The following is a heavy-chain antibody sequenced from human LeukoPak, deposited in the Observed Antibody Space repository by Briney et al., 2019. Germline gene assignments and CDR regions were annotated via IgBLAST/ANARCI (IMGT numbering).Heavy chain of an antibody. Sequence: PSETLSLTCTVSGGSISSGGYYWSWIRQHPGKGLEWIGYIYYSGSTYYNPSLKSRVTISVDTSKNQFSLKLSSVTAADTAVYYCARDPGVTGYFDLWGRGTLVTVSS. J-gene: IGHJ2*01. CDR2: IYYSGST. CDR1: GGSISSGGYY. CDR3: ARDPGVTGYFDL. V-gene: IGHV4-31*03. D-gene: IGHD2-8*01.